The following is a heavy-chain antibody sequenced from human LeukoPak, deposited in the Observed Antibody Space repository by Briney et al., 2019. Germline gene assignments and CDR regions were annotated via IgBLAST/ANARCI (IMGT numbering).Heavy chain of an antibody. V-gene: IGHV3-49*04. CDR1: GFTFGDYA. Sequence: PGGSLRLSCTASGFTFGDYAMSWVRQAPGKGLEWVGFIRSKAYGGTTEYAASVKGRFTISRDDSKSIAYLQMNSLKTEDTAVYYCTRVGPYYYDSSGYYPDYWGQGTLVTVSS. J-gene: IGHJ4*02. CDR3: TRVGPYYYDSSGYYPDY. D-gene: IGHD3-22*01. CDR2: IRSKAYGGTT.